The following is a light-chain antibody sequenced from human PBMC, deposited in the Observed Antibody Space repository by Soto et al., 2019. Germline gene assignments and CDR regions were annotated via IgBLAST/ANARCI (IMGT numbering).Light chain of an antibody. CDR3: LQDDAYPLT. V-gene: IGKV1-6*01. CDR2: SAF. Sequence: AIQMTQSPSSLSASVGDRVTITCRASQGIRNDLGWYQQKPGKAPQLLIYSAFTLHSGVPSRFSGSGSGTEFTLTISSPLPEDFATYYCLQDDAYPLTFGGGTKAEIK. J-gene: IGKJ4*01. CDR1: QGIRND.